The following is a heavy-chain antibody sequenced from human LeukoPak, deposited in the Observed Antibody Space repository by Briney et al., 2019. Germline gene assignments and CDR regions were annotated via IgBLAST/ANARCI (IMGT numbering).Heavy chain of an antibody. CDR2: ISGSGGST. CDR1: GFTFSSYG. V-gene: IGHV3-23*01. D-gene: IGHD3-22*01. J-gene: IGHJ4*02. Sequence: GGSLRLSCAASGFTFSSYGMSWVRQAPGKGLEWVSAISGSGGSTYYADSVKGRFTISRDNSKNTLYLQMNSPRAEDTAVYYCAKPGNHYYDSSGQQDWGQGTLVTVSS. CDR3: AKPGNHYYDSSGQQD.